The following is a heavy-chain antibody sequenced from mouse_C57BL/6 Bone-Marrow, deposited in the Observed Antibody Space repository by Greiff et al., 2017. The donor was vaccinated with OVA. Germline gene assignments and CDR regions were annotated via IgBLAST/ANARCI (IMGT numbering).Heavy chain of an antibody. D-gene: IGHD1-2*01. CDR3: ARQGRLLRLTYFDV. J-gene: IGHJ1*03. Sequence: EVMLVESGGGLVQPGGSLKLSCAASGFTFSDYYMYWVRQTPEKRLEWVAYISNGGGSTYYPDTVKGRFTISRDNAKNTLYLQMSRLKSEDTAMYYCARQGRLLRLTYFDVWGTGTTVTVSS. V-gene: IGHV5-12*01. CDR2: ISNGGGST. CDR1: GFTFSDYY.